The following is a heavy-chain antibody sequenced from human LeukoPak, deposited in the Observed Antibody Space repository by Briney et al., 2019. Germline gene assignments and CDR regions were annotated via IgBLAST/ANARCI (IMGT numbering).Heavy chain of an antibody. CDR2: IYYSGST. CDR3: ARLGIGVVPSAMLGDYYFDY. D-gene: IGHD2-2*01. V-gene: IGHV4-61*08. J-gene: IGHJ4*02. CDR1: GGSISSGGYY. Sequence: SQTLSLTCTVSGGSISSGGYYWSWIRQPPGKGLEWIGYIYYSGSTKYNPSLKSRVTISVDTSKNQFPLKLTSVTAADTAVYYCARLGIGVVPSAMLGDYYFDYWGQGTLVTVSS.